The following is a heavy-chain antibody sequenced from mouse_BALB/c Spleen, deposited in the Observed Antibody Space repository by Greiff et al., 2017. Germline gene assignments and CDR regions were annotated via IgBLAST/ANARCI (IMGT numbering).Heavy chain of an antibody. CDR1: GFSLTSYG. J-gene: IGHJ2*01. V-gene: IGHV2-9*02. CDR2: IWAGGST. Sequence: VMLVESGPGLVAPSQSLSITCTVSGFSLTSYGVHWVRQPPGKGLEWLGVIWAGGSTNYNSALMSRLSISKDNSKSQVFLKMNSLQTDDTAMYYCARALLSYFDYWGQGTTLTVSS. CDR3: ARALLSYFDY. D-gene: IGHD2-1*01.